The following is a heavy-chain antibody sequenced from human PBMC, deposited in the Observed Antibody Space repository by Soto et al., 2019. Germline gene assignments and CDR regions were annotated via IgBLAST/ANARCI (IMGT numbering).Heavy chain of an antibody. CDR1: GFTFSSYG. D-gene: IGHD2-21*02. CDR2: IWYDGSNK. Sequence: GVSLRLSCAASGFTFSSYGMHWVRQAPGKGLEWVAVIWYDGSNKYYADSVKGRFTISRDNSKNTLYLQMNSLRAEDTAVYYCARDLYGGNSGGCSDYWGQGTLVTVSS. V-gene: IGHV3-33*01. CDR3: ARDLYGGNSGGCSDY. J-gene: IGHJ4*02.